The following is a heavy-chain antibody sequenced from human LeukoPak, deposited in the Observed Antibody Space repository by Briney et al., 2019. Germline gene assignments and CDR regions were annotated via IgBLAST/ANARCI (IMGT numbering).Heavy chain of an antibody. CDR2: ISPGDSDT. D-gene: IGHD4-23*01. CDR1: GYTFTNFW. CDR3: AANFNYGGQSGDAFDI. V-gene: IGHV5-51*01. Sequence: GESLKISCEASGYTFTNFWIGWVRQMPEKGLEYMGMISPGDSDTRYSPSFQGQVTISADKSVTTAYLQWSSLKASDIAMYYCAANFNYGGQSGDAFDIWGQGTMITVSS. J-gene: IGHJ3*02.